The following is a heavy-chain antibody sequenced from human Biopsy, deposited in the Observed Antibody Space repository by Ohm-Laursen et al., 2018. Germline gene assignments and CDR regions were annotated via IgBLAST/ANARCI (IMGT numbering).Heavy chain of an antibody. CDR1: GGSISSYQ. V-gene: IGHV4-59*01. Sequence: PGTLSLTCAVSGGSISSYQWTWIRQPPGKGLQWIGYVYYTGSTDYNPSLQSRVTISVDTSKNHFSLRLRSVTPADTAIYYCARDRGYYSDRTVPGYFDLWGRGTLVTVFS. CDR2: VYYTGST. D-gene: IGHD3-22*01. CDR3: ARDRGYYSDRTVPGYFDL. J-gene: IGHJ2*01.